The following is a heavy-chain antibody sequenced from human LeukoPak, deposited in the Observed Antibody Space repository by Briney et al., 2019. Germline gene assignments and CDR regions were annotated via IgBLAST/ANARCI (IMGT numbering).Heavy chain of an antibody. Sequence: SETLSLTCAVYGGSFGGYYWSWIRQPPGKGLEWIGEINHSGSTNYNPSLKSRVTISVDTSKNQFSLKVNSVTAADTAVYYCVRDIGQLRSDYWGQGTLVTVSS. D-gene: IGHD2-2*01. CDR3: VRDIGQLRSDY. V-gene: IGHV4-34*01. J-gene: IGHJ4*02. CDR2: INHSGST. CDR1: GGSFGGYY.